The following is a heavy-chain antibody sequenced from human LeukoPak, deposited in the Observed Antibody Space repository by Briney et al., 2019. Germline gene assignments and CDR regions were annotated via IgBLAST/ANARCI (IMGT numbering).Heavy chain of an antibody. CDR3: AVGDGPGL. CDR2: ISYDGTNK. V-gene: IGHV3-30*03. CDR1: GFNSSSYG. J-gene: IGHJ4*02. D-gene: IGHD3-10*01. Sequence: GRSLRLSCAASGFNSSSYGMHWVRQAPGKGLEWMAVISYDGTNKYYADSVKGRFTISRDNSKDTLFLQMNSLRVEDTAVFYCAVGDGPGLWGQGTLVTVSS.